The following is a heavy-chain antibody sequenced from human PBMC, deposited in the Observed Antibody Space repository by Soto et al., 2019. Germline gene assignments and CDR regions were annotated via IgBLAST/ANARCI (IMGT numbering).Heavy chain of an antibody. Sequence: SVKVSCTASGGTFSSYTISWVRQAPGQGLEWMGRIIPILGIANYAQKFQGRVTITADKSTSTAYMELSSLRSEDTAVYYCARDYCSSTSCLALGFDPWGQGTLVTVSS. CDR2: IIPILGIA. CDR3: ARDYCSSTSCLALGFDP. J-gene: IGHJ5*02. D-gene: IGHD2-2*01. CDR1: GGTFSSYT. V-gene: IGHV1-69*04.